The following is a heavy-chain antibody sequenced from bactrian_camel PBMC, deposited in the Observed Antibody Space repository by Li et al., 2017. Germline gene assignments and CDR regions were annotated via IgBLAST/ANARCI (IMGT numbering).Heavy chain of an antibody. J-gene: IGHJ4*01. CDR1: GFSFSMYP. V-gene: IGHV3S42*01. D-gene: IGHD2*01. Sequence: VQLVESGGNLVQPGGSLRLPCTASGFSFSMYPMSWVRRAPGTGLEWVSGNNPGGERTWYADSVKGRFTISRDNAKNTLYLQLNSLKAEDTAMYYCATQGGSWSTLGQGTQVTVS. CDR2: NNPGGERT.